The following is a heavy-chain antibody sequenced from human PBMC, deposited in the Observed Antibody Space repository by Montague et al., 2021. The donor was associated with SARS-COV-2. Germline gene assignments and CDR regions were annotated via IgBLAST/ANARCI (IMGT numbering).Heavy chain of an antibody. D-gene: IGHD1-26*01. CDR2: MYYSGST. V-gene: IGHV4-39*07. CDR1: GGSISSYHHY. Sequence: SETLSLTCTVSGGSISSYHHYWGWIRQPPGKGLEWIGAMYYSGSTWLNPSLKSRVTISVDKSKNQFSLNLNSVTAADTAVYYCARLSSDIGGYCWFDPWGQGTLVSVSS. CDR3: ARLSSDIGGYCWFDP. J-gene: IGHJ5*02.